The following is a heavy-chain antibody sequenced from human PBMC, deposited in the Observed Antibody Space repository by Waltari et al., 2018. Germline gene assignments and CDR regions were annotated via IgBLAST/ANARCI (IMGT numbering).Heavy chain of an antibody. CDR2: ITNRGRGM. J-gene: IGHJ4*02. Sequence: EVQLVESWGGLVQPGGSLRLSCAASGFTFATYGMNWVRQAPGKGLEWVSYITNRGRGMYYADSVRGRFTISRDNAKNSLYLQMNSLRAEDTAVYYCARRFDSWGQGTLVTVSS. CDR1: GFTFATYG. V-gene: IGHV3-48*01. CDR3: ARRFDS.